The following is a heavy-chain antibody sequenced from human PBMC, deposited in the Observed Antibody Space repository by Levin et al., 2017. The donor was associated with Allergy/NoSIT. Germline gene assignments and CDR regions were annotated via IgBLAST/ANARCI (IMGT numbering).Heavy chain of an antibody. D-gene: IGHD4-17*01. V-gene: IGHV3-23*01. CDR3: AKDLDGDYVYYGMDV. CDR1: GFTFSSYA. J-gene: IGHJ6*02. CDR2: ISGSGGST. Sequence: GGSLRLSCAASGFTFSSYAMSWVRQAPGKGLEWVSAISGSGGSTYYADSVKGRFTISRDNSKNTLYLQMNSLRAEDTAVYYCAKDLDGDYVYYGMDVWGQGTTVTVSS.